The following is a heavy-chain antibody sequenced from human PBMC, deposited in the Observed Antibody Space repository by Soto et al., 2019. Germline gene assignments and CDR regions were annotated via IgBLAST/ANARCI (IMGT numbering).Heavy chain of an antibody. V-gene: IGHV1-2*02. Sequence: QVQLVQSGAEVKKPGASVKVSCKASGYTFTDYFIHWVRQAPGQGLEWMGWINPNSRGTNYAQKFQGRVTMTRDTPNRTAYMGLRGLTSDDTAVYYCARVTLKAGNWFDPWGQGTLVTVSS. CDR3: ARVTLKAGNWFDP. CDR2: INPNSRGT. CDR1: GYTFTDYF. J-gene: IGHJ5*02.